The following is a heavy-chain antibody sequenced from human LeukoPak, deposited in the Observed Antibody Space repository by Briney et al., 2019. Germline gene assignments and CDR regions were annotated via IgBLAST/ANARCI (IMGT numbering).Heavy chain of an antibody. CDR1: GGSISSYY. J-gene: IGHJ3*02. CDR3: ARGRLAVAVREAFDI. Sequence: SETLSLTCTVSGGSISSYYWSWIRQPAGKGLEWIGRIYTSGSTNYNPSLKSRVTMSVDTPKNQFSLKLSSVTAADTAVYYCARGRLAVAVREAFDIWGQGTMVTVSS. CDR2: IYTSGST. D-gene: IGHD6-19*01. V-gene: IGHV4-4*07.